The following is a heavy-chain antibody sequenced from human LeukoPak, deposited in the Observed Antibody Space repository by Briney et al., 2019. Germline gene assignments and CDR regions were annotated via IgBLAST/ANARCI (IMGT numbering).Heavy chain of an antibody. J-gene: IGHJ4*02. D-gene: IGHD3-10*01. CDR3: AKGSGSYYRRYYFDY. CDR1: GGSISSSSYY. CDR2: IYYSGCT. V-gene: IGHV4-39*07. Sequence: SETLCLTCTVSGGSISSSSYYWGWIRQPPGKGLEWIGSIYYSGCTYYNPSLKSRVTISVDTSKNQFSLKLSSVTAADTAVYYCAKGSGSYYRRYYFDYWGQGTLVTVSS.